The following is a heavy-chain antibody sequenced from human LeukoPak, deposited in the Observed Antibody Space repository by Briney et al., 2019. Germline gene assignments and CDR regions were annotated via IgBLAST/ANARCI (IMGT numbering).Heavy chain of an antibody. Sequence: GASVTVSCKASGHTFIAYYIHWMRQAPGQGLEWMGWINPNSGATNYAQKFQGRITMTRDTSINTAYMELYSLNSDDTAVYFCARGVLRGSGSFDYWGQGSLVTVSS. J-gene: IGHJ4*03. CDR1: GHTFIAYY. CDR3: ARGVLRGSGSFDY. CDR2: INPNSGAT. D-gene: IGHD6-19*01. V-gene: IGHV1-2*02.